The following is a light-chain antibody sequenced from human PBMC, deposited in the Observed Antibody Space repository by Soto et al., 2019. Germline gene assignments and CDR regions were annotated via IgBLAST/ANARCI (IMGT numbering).Light chain of an antibody. J-gene: IGLJ3*02. Sequence: QPVLTQPPSASGTPGQRVTISCSGSSSNIGSNTVNWYQQLPGTAPKLLIYSNNQRPSGVPDRFSGSKSGTSASLAISGLQSEDAAEYYCAAWDDSLNGWVFGGGTKLTVL. V-gene: IGLV1-44*01. CDR1: SSNIGSNT. CDR3: AAWDDSLNGWV. CDR2: SNN.